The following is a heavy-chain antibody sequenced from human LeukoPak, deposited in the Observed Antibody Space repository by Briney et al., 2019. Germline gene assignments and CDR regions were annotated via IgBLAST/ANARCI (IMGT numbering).Heavy chain of an antibody. CDR2: ISSSSSYI. CDR3: ARDTRQVGVPDY. Sequence: GGSLRLSCAASGFTFSSYSMNWVRQAPGKGLEWVSSISSSSSYIYYADSVKGRFTISRDNAKNSLYLQMNSLRAEDTAVYYCARDTRQVGVPDYWGEGTLVTVSS. J-gene: IGHJ4*02. D-gene: IGHD1-26*01. CDR1: GFTFSSYS. V-gene: IGHV3-21*01.